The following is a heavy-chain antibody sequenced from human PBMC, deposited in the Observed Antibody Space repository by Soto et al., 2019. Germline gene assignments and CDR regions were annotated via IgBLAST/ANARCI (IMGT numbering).Heavy chain of an antibody. Sequence: SLRLSCAASGFTFSTYAMAWVRQAPGEGLEWVSSLTGSGNYVYYADSVRGRFTISRDNSRNTLYLEMNILRAEDTAVYYCAKYLLPTVPYFDYWGQGSLVTVSS. J-gene: IGHJ4*02. D-gene: IGHD4-17*01. CDR2: LTGSGNYV. CDR1: GFTFSTYA. V-gene: IGHV3-23*01. CDR3: AKYLLPTVPYFDY.